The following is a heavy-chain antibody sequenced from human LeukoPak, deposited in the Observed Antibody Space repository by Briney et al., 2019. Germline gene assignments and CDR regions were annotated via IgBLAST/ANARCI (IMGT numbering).Heavy chain of an antibody. CDR3: AKDAGTIDY. CDR2: ISHNGGVS. V-gene: IGHV3-23*01. D-gene: IGHD1-14*01. J-gene: IGHJ4*02. Sequence: GGSLRLSCAASGLTFSRYAMTWVRQAPGKGLEWVSAISHNGGVSYYADFVKGRFTISRDNSKNTLYLQMNSLRAEDTAVYYCAKDAGTIDYWGQGTLVTVSS. CDR1: GLTFSRYA.